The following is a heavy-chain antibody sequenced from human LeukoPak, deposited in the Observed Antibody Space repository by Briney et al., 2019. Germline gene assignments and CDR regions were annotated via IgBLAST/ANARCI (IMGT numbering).Heavy chain of an antibody. V-gene: IGHV4-31*03. CDR1: GGSINSGDYY. CDR3: ARVYGSGRALEY. Sequence: SETLSLTCTVSGGSINSGDYYWNWIRQHPEKGLEWIGYIHSSGNTYYNPPLKSRVTISRDASKNQFSLKLSSVTAADTAVYYCARVYGSGRALEYWGQGTLVTVSS. D-gene: IGHD3-10*01. J-gene: IGHJ4*02. CDR2: IHSSGNT.